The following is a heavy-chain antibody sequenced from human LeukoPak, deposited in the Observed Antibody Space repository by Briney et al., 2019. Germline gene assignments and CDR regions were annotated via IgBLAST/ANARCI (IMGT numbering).Heavy chain of an antibody. CDR3: AKDFWELQLYYYYYMDV. J-gene: IGHJ6*03. CDR2: ISYDGSNK. V-gene: IGHV3-30*18. CDR1: GFTFSSYG. D-gene: IGHD1-7*01. Sequence: GGSLRLSCAASGFTFSSYGMHWVRQAPGKGLEWVAVISYDGSNKYYADSVKGRFTISRGNSKNTLYLQMNSLRAEDTAVSYCAKDFWELQLYYYYYMDVWGKGTTVTVSS.